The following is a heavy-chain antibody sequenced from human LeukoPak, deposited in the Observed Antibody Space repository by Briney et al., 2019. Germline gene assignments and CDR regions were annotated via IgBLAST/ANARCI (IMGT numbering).Heavy chain of an antibody. CDR1: GYTFTGYY. D-gene: IGHD6-19*01. J-gene: IGHJ4*02. V-gene: IGHV1-2*02. Sequence: ASVKVSCKASGYTFTGYYMHWVRQAPGQGLEWMGWINPNSGGTNYAQKFQGRVTMTRDTSISTAYMELSRLRSDDTAVYYCARGGVIAVAGTNRPSDYWGQGILVTVSS. CDR2: INPNSGGT. CDR3: ARGGVIAVAGTNRPSDY.